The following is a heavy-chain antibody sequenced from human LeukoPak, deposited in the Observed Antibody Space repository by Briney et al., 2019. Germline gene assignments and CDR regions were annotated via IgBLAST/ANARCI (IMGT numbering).Heavy chain of an antibody. CDR1: GFTFSSYG. V-gene: IGHV3-30*19. CDR2: ISYDGSNK. CDR3: AREYSNNRYYYYGMDV. D-gene: IGHD4-11*01. Sequence: PGRSLRLSCATSGFTFSSYGMHWVRQAPGKGLEWVAVISYDGSNKYYADSVKGRFTISRDNSKNTLYLQMNSLRAEDTAVYYCAREYSNNRYYYYGMDVWGQGTTVTVSS. J-gene: IGHJ6*02.